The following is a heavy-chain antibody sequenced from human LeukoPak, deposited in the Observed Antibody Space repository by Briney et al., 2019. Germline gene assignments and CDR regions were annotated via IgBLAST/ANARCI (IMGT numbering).Heavy chain of an antibody. CDR3: ARDPSPTVTTFWFDP. V-gene: IGHV1-46*01. CDR2: INPSGGST. J-gene: IGHJ5*02. D-gene: IGHD4-17*01. Sequence: ASVKVSCKASGYTFTGYYMHWVRQAPGQGLEWMGIINPSGGSTSYAQKFQGRVTMTRDTSTSTVYMELSSLRSEDTAVYYCARDPSPTVTTFWFDPWGQGTLVTVSS. CDR1: GYTFTGYY.